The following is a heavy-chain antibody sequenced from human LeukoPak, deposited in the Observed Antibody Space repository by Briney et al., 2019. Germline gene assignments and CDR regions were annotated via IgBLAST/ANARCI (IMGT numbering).Heavy chain of an antibody. CDR1: GFTFSTYD. V-gene: IGHV3-23*01. Sequence: GRSLRLSCAASGFTFSTYDMSWVRQAPGKGLEWVSGIRGSGGSTYYADSVKGRFTISRDKSNNTVYLQMSSLRAEDTAVYYCAKSVVNSGTYIPFDYWGQGTLVTVSS. J-gene: IGHJ4*02. CDR3: AKSVVNSGTYIPFDY. CDR2: IRGSGGST. D-gene: IGHD1-26*01.